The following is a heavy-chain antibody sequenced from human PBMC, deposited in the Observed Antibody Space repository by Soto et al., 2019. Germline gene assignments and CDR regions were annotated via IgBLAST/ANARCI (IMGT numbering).Heavy chain of an antibody. D-gene: IGHD5-18*01. CDR1: GYTFTSYY. J-gene: IGHJ6*02. CDR2: INPSGGST. V-gene: IGHV1-46*01. Sequence: ASVKVSCKASGYTFTSYYMHWVRQAPGQGLEWMGIINPSGGSTSYAQKFQGRVTMTRDTSTSTVYMELSSLRSEDTAVYYCARDLEDTAMVTILGYYYYGMDVWGQGTTVTVSS. CDR3: ARDLEDTAMVTILGYYYYGMDV.